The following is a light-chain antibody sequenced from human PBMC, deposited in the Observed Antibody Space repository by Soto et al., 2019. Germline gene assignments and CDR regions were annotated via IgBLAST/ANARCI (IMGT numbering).Light chain of an antibody. CDR3: SSYTSRPSLFV. CDR2: EVS. J-gene: IGLJ1*01. CDR1: SRDVGGYNY. Sequence: QSALTQPASVSGSPGQSVTISCTGTSRDVGGYNYVSWYQQHPGKAPKLVIFEVSIRPSGVSIRFSGSKSGNTASLTISGLQTEDEADYYCSSYTSRPSLFVFGSGTKVTVL. V-gene: IGLV2-14*01.